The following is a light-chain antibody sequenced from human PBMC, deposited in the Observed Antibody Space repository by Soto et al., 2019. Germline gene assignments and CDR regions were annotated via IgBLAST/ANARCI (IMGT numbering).Light chain of an antibody. J-gene: IGKJ4*01. CDR2: DVS. V-gene: IGKV3-11*01. CDR1: QSVRNY. Sequence: EVVLTQSPATLSLSPGERATLSCRASQSVRNYLAWYQQKPGQAPRLLIYDVSNRATGIPARFSGSGSGTDFILTISSLEPEDFAVYYCQQRYIWPPITFGGGTKVEIK. CDR3: QQRYIWPPIT.